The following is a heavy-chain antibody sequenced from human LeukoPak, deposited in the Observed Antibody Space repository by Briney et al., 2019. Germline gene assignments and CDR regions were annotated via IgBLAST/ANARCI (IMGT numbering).Heavy chain of an antibody. CDR2: ISSDGSST. CDR3: ARDQRVTGRPDIDY. CDR1: GFTFRNHW. J-gene: IGHJ4*02. Sequence: QPGGSLRLSCAASGFTFRNHWMHWVRQTPGKGLVWVSRISSDGSSTTYADSVKGRFTISRGNAKNTLYLQMNNLRAEDTAMYYCARDQRVTGRPDIDYWGQGTLVIVSS. V-gene: IGHV3-74*03. D-gene: IGHD6-6*01.